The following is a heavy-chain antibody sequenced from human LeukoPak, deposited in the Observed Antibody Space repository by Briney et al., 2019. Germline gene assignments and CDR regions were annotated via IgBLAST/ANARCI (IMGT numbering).Heavy chain of an antibody. D-gene: IGHD5-12*01. CDR3: AXXXXAVATIGDANDY. V-gene: IGHV1-69*04. Sequence: SVKVSCKASGGTFSSYAISWVRQAPGQGLEWMGRIIPILGIANYAQKFQGRVTITADKSTSTAYMELSSLRSEDTAVYYCAXXXXAVATIGDANDYWGQGTLVTVSS. CDR1: GGTFSSYA. CDR2: IIPILGIA. J-gene: IGHJ4*02.